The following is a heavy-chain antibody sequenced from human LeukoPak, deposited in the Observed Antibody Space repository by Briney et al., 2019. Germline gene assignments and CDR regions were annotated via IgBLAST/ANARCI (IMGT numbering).Heavy chain of an antibody. V-gene: IGHV4-4*07. Sequence: SETLSLTCTVSGGSISDHYWSCIRQPAGQGLEWVWRIYPSGTTFYSPSLKSRVTMSVDPSNTQFSLTLRSATAADTAVYYCAREVSGYGEVLYLDSWGQGILVTVSS. CDR2: IYPSGTT. D-gene: IGHD3-10*01. J-gene: IGHJ4*02. CDR1: GGSISDHY. CDR3: AREVSGYGEVLYLDS.